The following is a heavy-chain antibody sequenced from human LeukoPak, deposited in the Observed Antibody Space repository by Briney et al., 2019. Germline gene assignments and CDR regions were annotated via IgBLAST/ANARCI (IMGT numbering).Heavy chain of an antibody. D-gene: IGHD2-15*01. Sequence: GGSLRLSCAASGFTFSSYAMSWVRQAPGKGLEWISAIIGSGGSTYYADSVKGRFTISRDNSKNTLYLQMNSLRAEDTAVYYCAKVGGCSGGSCYPPPLYFDYWGQGTLVTVSS. CDR3: AKVGGCSGGSCYPPPLYFDY. CDR1: GFTFSSYA. V-gene: IGHV3-23*01. CDR2: IIGSGGST. J-gene: IGHJ4*02.